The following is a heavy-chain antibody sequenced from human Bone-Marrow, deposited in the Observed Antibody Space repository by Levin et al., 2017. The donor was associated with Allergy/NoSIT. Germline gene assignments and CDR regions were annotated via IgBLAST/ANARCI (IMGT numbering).Heavy chain of an antibody. Sequence: GESLKISCQASGSNFTNYDINWLRQATGQGLEWMGWMNPKRGNTGYAQKFQGRVTMTRSTSISTAYLELSSLTSDDTAMYYCARALTWDSDAFDIWGQGTIITVSS. CDR1: GSNFTNYD. CDR2: MNPKRGNT. D-gene: IGHD1-26*01. V-gene: IGHV1-8*01. CDR3: ARALTWDSDAFDI. J-gene: IGHJ3*02.